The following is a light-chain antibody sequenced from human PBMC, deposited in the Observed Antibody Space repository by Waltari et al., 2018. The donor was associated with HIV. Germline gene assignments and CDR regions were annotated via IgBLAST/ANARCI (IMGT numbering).Light chain of an antibody. CDR3: QQYNSYPGT. Sequence: DIQMTQSPSTLSASVGDRVTITCRASQSISSWLAWYQQKPGKAPKLLIYKASSLESGVPSSFSGSGSGTEFTLTISSLQADDFATYYCQQYNSYPGTFGQGTKVEIK. CDR1: QSISSW. V-gene: IGKV1-5*03. CDR2: KAS. J-gene: IGKJ1*01.